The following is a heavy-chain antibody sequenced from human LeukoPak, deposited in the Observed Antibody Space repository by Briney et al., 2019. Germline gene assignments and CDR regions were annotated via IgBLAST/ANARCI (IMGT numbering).Heavy chain of an antibody. CDR3: AKEEWLLAVYFDY. Sequence: GGSLTLSCAASGFTFSNYAMSWVRQAPGKGLEWVSTISGSGVSTYYADSVKGQFTISRDNSKNTLYLQMNSLRAEDTAVYYYAKEEWLLAVYFDYWGQGTLVTVSS. CDR2: ISGSGVST. J-gene: IGHJ4*02. CDR1: GFTFSNYA. V-gene: IGHV3-23*01. D-gene: IGHD3-3*01.